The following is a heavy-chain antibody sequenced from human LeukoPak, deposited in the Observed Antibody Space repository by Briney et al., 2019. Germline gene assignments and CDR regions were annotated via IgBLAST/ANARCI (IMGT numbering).Heavy chain of an antibody. V-gene: IGHV3-20*04. D-gene: IGHD3-22*01. J-gene: IGHJ5*02. CDR1: GFKFDDYG. CDR2: INWNAAWT. CDR3: AGYYYDSSRGFDL. Sequence: GGSLRLSCAASGFKFDDYGMSWVRQAPGKGLEWVCDINWNAAWTGYADSVKGRFTISRDNAKNSLYLQMNSLRAEDTALYYCAGYYYDSSRGFDLWGQGTLVTVSA.